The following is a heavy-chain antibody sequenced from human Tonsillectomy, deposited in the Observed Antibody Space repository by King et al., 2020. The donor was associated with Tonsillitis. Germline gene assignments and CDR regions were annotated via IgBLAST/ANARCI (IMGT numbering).Heavy chain of an antibody. D-gene: IGHD2-2*02. CDR2: IIPIFVTA. V-gene: IGHV1-69*01. CDR1: GGTFSSYA. J-gene: IGHJ6*02. Sequence: QLVQSGAEVKKPGSSVKVSCKASGGTFSSYAISWVRQAPGQGLEWMGGIIPIFVTANYAQKFQGRVTMTADESTRTAYMELSSLGSEDTAVYYCARVVAYCSSTSCYTGAEYYYYGMDVWGQGTTVTVSS. CDR3: ARVVAYCSSTSCYTGAEYYYYGMDV.